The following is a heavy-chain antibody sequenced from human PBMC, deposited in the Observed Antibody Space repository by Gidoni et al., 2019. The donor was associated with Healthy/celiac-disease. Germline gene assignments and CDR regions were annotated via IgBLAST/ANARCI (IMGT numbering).Heavy chain of an antibody. CDR1: GGSISSSSYY. CDR2: IYYSGST. CDR3: ARLEGIAARRYSYWYFDL. D-gene: IGHD6-6*01. J-gene: IGHJ2*01. Sequence: QLQLQESGPGLVKPSETLSLTCTVSGGSISSSSYYWGWIRQPPGKGLEWIGSIYYSGSTYYNPSLKSRVTISVDTSKNQFSLKLSSVTAADTAVYYCARLEGIAARRYSYWYFDLWGRGTLVTVSS. V-gene: IGHV4-39*01.